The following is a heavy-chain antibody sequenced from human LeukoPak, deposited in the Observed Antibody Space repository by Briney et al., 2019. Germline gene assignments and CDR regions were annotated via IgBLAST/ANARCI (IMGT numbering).Heavy chain of an antibody. CDR2: IYYSGST. CDR1: GGSISSYY. J-gene: IGHJ4*02. V-gene: IGHV4-59*08. D-gene: IGHD3-3*01. CDR3: ARRVWSGTLDY. Sequence: SETLSLTCIVSGGSISSYYWSWTRQPPGKGLEWIGYIYYSGSTNYNPSLKSRVTISVDTSKNQFSLKLSSVTAADTAVYYCARRVWSGTLDYWGQGTLVTVSS.